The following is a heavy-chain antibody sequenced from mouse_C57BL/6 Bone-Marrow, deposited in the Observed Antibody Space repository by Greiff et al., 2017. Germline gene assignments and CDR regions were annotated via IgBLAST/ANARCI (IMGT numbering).Heavy chain of an antibody. J-gene: IGHJ4*01. V-gene: IGHV1-82*01. Sequence: QVQLQQSGPELVKPGASVKISCKASGYAFSSSWMNWVKQRPGKGLEWIGRIYPGDGDTNYNGKFKGKATLTADKSSSTAYMQLSSLTSEDSAVYFCARRGVAYYDAMDYWGQGTSVTVSS. CDR1: GYAFSSSW. CDR3: ARRGVAYYDAMDY. D-gene: IGHD1-1*02. CDR2: IYPGDGDT.